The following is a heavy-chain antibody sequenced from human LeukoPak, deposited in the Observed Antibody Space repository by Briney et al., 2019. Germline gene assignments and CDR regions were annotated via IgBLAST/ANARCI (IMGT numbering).Heavy chain of an antibody. CDR3: ARDTIVVVPAAKRKRYYYYYMDV. D-gene: IGHD2-2*01. CDR2: INPNSGGT. Sequence: APVKVSCKASGYTFTGYYMHWVRQAPGQGLEWMGWINPNSGGTNYAQKFQGRVTMTRDTSISTAYMELSKLRSDDTAVYYCARDTIVVVPAAKRKRYYYYYMDVWGKGTTVTVSS. CDR1: GYTFTGYY. J-gene: IGHJ6*03. V-gene: IGHV1-2*02.